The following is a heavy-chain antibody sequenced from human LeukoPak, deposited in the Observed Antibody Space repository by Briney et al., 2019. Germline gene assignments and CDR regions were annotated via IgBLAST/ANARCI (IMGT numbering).Heavy chain of an antibody. J-gene: IGHJ4*02. D-gene: IGHD2-15*01. V-gene: IGHV3-30-3*01. CDR1: GFTFSSYA. CDR2: ISYDGSNK. CDR3: ATYGVVVGATDY. Sequence: GGSLRLSCAASGFTFSSYAMSWVRQAPGKGLEWVAAISYDGSNKDYADSVKGRFIISRDNSKNTLYLQIYSLRAEDTAVYYCATYGVVVGATDYWGQGTLVTVSS.